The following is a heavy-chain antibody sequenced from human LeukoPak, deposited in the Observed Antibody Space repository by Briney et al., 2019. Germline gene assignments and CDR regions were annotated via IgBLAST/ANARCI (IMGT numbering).Heavy chain of an antibody. J-gene: IGHJ3*01. CDR1: GFTFSTHW. CDR2: IKEDGSEK. V-gene: IGHV3-7*01. CDR3: VRDRGYCTSASCRGDAFDV. Sequence: PGGSLRLSCAASGFTFSTHWMSWVRQAPGKGLEWVAKIKEDGSEKYYVDSVKGRFTISRDNAKNSLSLQMHSLRDEDTAVYYCVRDRGYCTSASCRGDAFDVWGQGSMVSVSS. D-gene: IGHD2-2*01.